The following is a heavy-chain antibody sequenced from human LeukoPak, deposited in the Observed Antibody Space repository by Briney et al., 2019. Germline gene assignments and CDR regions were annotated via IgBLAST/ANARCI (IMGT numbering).Heavy chain of an antibody. CDR3: AREPRQLTHFDY. J-gene: IGHJ4*02. CDR2: ISSSSSYI. D-gene: IGHD6-13*01. V-gene: IGHV3-21*01. CDR1: GFTFSSYS. Sequence: GGSLRLSCAASGFTFSSYSMNWVRQAPGKGLEWVSSISSSSSYIYYADSVKGRFTISRDNAKNSLYLQMNSLRAEDTAVYYCAREPRQLTHFDYWGQGTLVTVSS.